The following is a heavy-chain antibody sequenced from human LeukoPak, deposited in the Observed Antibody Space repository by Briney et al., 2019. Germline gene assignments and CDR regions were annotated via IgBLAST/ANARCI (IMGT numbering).Heavy chain of an antibody. CDR2: ISGSGGST. J-gene: IGHJ5*02. D-gene: IGHD3-3*01. Sequence: GGSLRLSCAASGFTFSSYAMSWVRQAPGKGLEWVSAISGSGGSTYYADSVKGRFTISRDNAKNSLYLQMNSLRAEDTAVYYCARERHGGFYYDFWSGYYTWFDPWGQGTLVTVSS. V-gene: IGHV3-23*01. CDR3: ARERHGGFYYDFWSGYYTWFDP. CDR1: GFTFSSYA.